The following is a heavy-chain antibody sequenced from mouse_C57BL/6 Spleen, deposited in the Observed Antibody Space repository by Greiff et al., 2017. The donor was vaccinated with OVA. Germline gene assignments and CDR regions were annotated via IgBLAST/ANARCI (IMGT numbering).Heavy chain of an antibody. CDR2: IRSKSSNYAT. CDR3: VREGYYYGSSYAEIRYFDV. V-gene: IGHV10-3*01. D-gene: IGHD1-1*01. CDR1: GFTFNTYA. Sequence: EVMLVESGGGLVQPKGSLKLSCAASGFTFNTYAMHWVRQAPGKGLEWVARIRSKSSNYATYYADSVKDRFTISRDDSQSMLYLQMNNLKTEDTAMYYCVREGYYYGSSYAEIRYFDVWGTGTTVTVSS. J-gene: IGHJ1*03.